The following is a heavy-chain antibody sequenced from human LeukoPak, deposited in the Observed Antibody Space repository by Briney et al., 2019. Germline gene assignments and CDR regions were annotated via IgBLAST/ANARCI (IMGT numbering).Heavy chain of an antibody. CDR3: ARHGSDRRWGYYFDY. V-gene: IGHV4-4*07. Sequence: SETLSLTCTVSGGSISSYYWSWIRQPAGKGLEWIGRIYTSGSTNYNPSLKSRVTMSVDTSKNQFSLKLSSVTAADTAVYYCARHGSDRRWGYYFDYWGQGTLVTVSS. CDR2: IYTSGST. D-gene: IGHD1-26*01. CDR1: GGSISSYY. J-gene: IGHJ4*02.